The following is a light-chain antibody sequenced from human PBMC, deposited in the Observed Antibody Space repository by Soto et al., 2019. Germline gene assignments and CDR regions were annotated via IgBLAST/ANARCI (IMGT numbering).Light chain of an antibody. V-gene: IGKV3-15*01. J-gene: IGKJ1*01. Sequence: EIVMTQSPATLSVSSGERATLSCRASQSVSNNLAWYQKKPGQAPRLLIYGASTRATGMPARFSGSGSGTEFTLTISSLQSEDFSFYYCQQYNNWWTFGQGTRVDIK. CDR3: QQYNNWWT. CDR2: GAS. CDR1: QSVSNN.